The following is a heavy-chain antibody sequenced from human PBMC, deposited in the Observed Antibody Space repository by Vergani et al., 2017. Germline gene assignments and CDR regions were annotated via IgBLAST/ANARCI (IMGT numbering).Heavy chain of an antibody. D-gene: IGHD3-16*02. J-gene: IGHJ4*02. CDR1: GGSFSDYY. V-gene: IGHV4-34*01. CDR3: ASIARAPTRRNPPPDY. CDR2: VNHGGST. Sequence: QVQLQEWGAGLLKTSETLSLTCGVSGGSFSDYYWSWIRQAPGMGLEWIGGVNHGGSTNYNPSLKIRVSISVDTSKNQFSLQLTSVTAAYSALYFCASIARAPTRRNPPPDYWGQGILVTVSS.